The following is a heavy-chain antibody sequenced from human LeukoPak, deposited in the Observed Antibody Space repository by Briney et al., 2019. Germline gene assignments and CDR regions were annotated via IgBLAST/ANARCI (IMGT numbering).Heavy chain of an antibody. V-gene: IGHV4-34*01. CDR3: ARLVLRFLEWPRRQRDV. Sequence: ASETLSLTCAVYGGSFSGYYWSWLRQPPGKGREWLGEINHSGSTNYNPSLKSRVTISVETSKNQFFLKLSSVTAADTAVYYCARLVLRFLEWPRRQRDVWGKGNTVTVSS. J-gene: IGHJ6*04. D-gene: IGHD3-3*01. CDR1: GGSFSGYY. CDR2: INHSGST.